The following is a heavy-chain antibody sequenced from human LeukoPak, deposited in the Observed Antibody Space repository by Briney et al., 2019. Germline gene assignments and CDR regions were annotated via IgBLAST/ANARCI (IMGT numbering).Heavy chain of an antibody. CDR3: ARTAARQDAFNI. D-gene: IGHD6-25*01. CDR2: INPNSGGT. V-gene: IGHV1-2*02. Sequence: ASVEVSCKASGYTFTGYYMYWVRQAPGQGLEWMGWINPNSGGTNYAQKFQGRVTMTRDTSISTAYMELSRLRSDDTAVYYCARTAARQDAFNIWGQGTVVTVSS. J-gene: IGHJ3*02. CDR1: GYTFTGYY.